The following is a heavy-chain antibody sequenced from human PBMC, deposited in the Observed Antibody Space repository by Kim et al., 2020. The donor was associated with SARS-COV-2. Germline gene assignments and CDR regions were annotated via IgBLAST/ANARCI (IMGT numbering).Heavy chain of an antibody. CDR3: ATAPEAVAGTDWVLMGY. Sequence: ASVKVSCKVSGYTLTELSMHWVRQAPGKGLEWMGGFDPEDGETIYAQKFQGRVTMTEDTSTDTAYMELSSLRSEDTAVYYCATAPEAVAGTDWVLMGYWGQGTLVTVSS. V-gene: IGHV1-24*01. CDR2: FDPEDGET. J-gene: IGHJ4*02. CDR1: GYTLTELS. D-gene: IGHD6-19*01.